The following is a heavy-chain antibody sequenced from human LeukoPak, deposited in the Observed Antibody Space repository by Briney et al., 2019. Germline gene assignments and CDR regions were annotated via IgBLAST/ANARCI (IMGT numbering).Heavy chain of an antibody. CDR1: GYTFTSYA. Sequence: ASVKVSCKASGYTFTSYAIHWVRQAPGQGLEWMGWITPSGGTNYPQKFQGRVAITGDTSITTADMDLSRLTSDDTAVYYCARDRYGDGFAHLDYWGQGALVTVSS. V-gene: IGHV1-2*02. D-gene: IGHD5-24*01. CDR3: ARDRYGDGFAHLDY. CDR2: ITPSGGT. J-gene: IGHJ4*02.